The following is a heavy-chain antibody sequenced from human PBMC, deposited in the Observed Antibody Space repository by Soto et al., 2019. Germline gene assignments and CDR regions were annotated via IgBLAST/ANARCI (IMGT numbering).Heavy chain of an antibody. CDR1: GYTFTSYY. CDR2: INPSGGST. V-gene: IGHV1-46*03. Sequence: QVQLVQSGAEVKNPGASVKVSCKASGYTFTSYYMHWLRQAPGQGLEWMGIINPSGGSTSYAQKFQGRVNMTRDTSTSTVYMELSSLRSEDTAVYYCARGPSGDNWFDPWGQGTLVTVSS. J-gene: IGHJ5*02. CDR3: ARGPSGDNWFDP. D-gene: IGHD3-10*01.